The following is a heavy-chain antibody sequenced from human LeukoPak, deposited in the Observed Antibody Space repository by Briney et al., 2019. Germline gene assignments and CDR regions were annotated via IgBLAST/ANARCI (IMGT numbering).Heavy chain of an antibody. J-gene: IGHJ4*02. CDR1: GGSISSYY. V-gene: IGHV4-59*01. CDR3: ARTPGIAVAGEFDD. Sequence: PSETLSLTCTVSGGSISSYYLSWIGQPPGKGLEWIGYIYYSGSTNYNPSLKSRVTISVDTSKTQFSLKLSSVTAADTAVYCCARTPGIAVAGEFDDWGQGTLVTVSS. CDR2: IYYSGST. D-gene: IGHD6-19*01.